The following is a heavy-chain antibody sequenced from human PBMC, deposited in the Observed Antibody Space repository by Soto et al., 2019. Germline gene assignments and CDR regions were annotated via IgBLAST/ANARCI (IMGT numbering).Heavy chain of an antibody. CDR1: GGSISSSSYY. V-gene: IGHV4-39*01. D-gene: IGHD1-26*01. CDR3: ASGGRMNWFDP. Sequence: SETLSLTCTVCGGSISSSSYYWGWIRQPPGKGLEWIGSIYYSGSTYYNPSLKSRVTISVDTSKNQFSLKLSSVTAADTAVYYCASGGRMNWFDPWGQGTLVTVSS. CDR2: IYYSGST. J-gene: IGHJ5*02.